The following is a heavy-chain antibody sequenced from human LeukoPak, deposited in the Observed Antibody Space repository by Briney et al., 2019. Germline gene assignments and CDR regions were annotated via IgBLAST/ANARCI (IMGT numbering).Heavy chain of an antibody. Sequence: PWASVKVSCKASGYTFTSYDINWVRQATGQGLEWMGWMNPNSGNTGYAQKFQGRVTMTRNTSISTAYMELSSLRSEDTAVYYCARGVLRFLEWLLDYGMDVWGQGTTVTVSS. CDR1: GYTFTSYD. J-gene: IGHJ6*02. CDR3: ARGVLRFLEWLLDYGMDV. V-gene: IGHV1-8*01. CDR2: MNPNSGNT. D-gene: IGHD3-3*01.